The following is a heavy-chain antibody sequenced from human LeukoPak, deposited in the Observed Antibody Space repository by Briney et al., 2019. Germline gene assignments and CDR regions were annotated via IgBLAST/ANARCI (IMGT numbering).Heavy chain of an antibody. J-gene: IGHJ5*02. CDR3: AKAPLYYYDSGLQINWFDP. CDR1: GFTFDDYA. V-gene: IGHV3-9*01. Sequence: PGGSLRLSCAASGFTFDDYAMHWVRQAPGKGLEWVSGISWNSGSIGYADSVKGRFTISRDNAKNSLYLQMNSLRAEDTALYYCAKAPLYYYDSGLQINWFDPWGQGTLVTVSS. D-gene: IGHD3-22*01. CDR2: ISWNSGSI.